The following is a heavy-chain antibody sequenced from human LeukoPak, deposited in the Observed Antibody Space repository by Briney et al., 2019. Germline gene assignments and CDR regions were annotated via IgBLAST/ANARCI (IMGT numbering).Heavy chain of an antibody. J-gene: IGHJ6*02. CDR3: AKASMDV. CDR2: ISYDGSNK. CDR1: GFTFSCYG. V-gene: IGHV3-30*18. Sequence: PGGTLRLSSAASGFTFSCYGMPWVRQAPGQGLEWVAVISYDGSNKYYADSVKGRFTISRDNSKNTLYLQMNSLRAEDTAVYYCAKASMDVWGQGTTVTVSS.